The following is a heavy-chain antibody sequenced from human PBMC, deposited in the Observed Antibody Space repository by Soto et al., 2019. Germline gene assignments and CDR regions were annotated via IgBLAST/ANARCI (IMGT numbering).Heavy chain of an antibody. J-gene: IGHJ4*02. Sequence: QVQLVQSGAEVKKPGASVKVSCKASGYTFTSYGISWVRQAPGQGLGWMGWISAYNGNTNYAQKLQGRVTMTTDTSPCLAYRELRSLRSDDTAVYYCASEDAASLNRGQGTLVTVSS. CDR2: ISAYNGNT. V-gene: IGHV1-18*01. CDR1: GYTFTSYG. CDR3: ASEDAASLN. D-gene: IGHD2-2*01.